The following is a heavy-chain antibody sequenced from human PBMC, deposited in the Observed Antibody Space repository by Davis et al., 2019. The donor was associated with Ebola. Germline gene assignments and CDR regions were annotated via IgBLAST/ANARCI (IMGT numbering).Heavy chain of an antibody. CDR1: GFIFSNYG. V-gene: IGHV3-74*01. D-gene: IGHD3-3*01. CDR2: INSDGSST. CDR3: ARDYDDAFDI. J-gene: IGHJ3*02. Sequence: GESLKISCSASGFIFSNYGMHWVRQAPGKGLVWVSRINSDGSSTSYADSVKGRFTISRDNAKNTLYLQMNSLRAEDTAVYYCARDYDDAFDIWGQGTMVTVSS.